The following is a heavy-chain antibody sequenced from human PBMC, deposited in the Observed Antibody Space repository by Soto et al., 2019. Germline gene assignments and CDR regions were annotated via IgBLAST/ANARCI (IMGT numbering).Heavy chain of an antibody. CDR3: ARVVPGAESWFGP. CDR1: RYTFSKYC. D-gene: IGHD2-2*01. Sequence: ASVQVSCKTSRYTFSKYCITWVREAPGQPLEWLGWISLYSDGTNYAQKFQGRVSMTTDTSTTTAYMELRSLRPDDTAVYYCARVVPGAESWFGPWGQGTLVTVSS. J-gene: IGHJ5*02. CDR2: ISLYSDGT. V-gene: IGHV1-18*01.